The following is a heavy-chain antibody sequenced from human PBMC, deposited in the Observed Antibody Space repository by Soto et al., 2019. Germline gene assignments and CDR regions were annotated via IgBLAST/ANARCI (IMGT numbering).Heavy chain of an antibody. CDR3: ARTITDLDY. D-gene: IGHD3-16*01. Sequence: SLRLSCAASGFTFSSFWMHWVRQAPGEGLVWVSRINGDGSTTTYADSVKGRFTISRDNAKNTLYLQMNSLRAEDTAVYYCARTITDLDYWGQGTLVTVSS. V-gene: IGHV3-74*01. J-gene: IGHJ4*02. CDR2: INGDGSTT. CDR1: GFTFSSFW.